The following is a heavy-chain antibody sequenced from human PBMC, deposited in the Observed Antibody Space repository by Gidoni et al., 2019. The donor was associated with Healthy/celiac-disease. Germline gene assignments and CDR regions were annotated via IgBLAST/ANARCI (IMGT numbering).Heavy chain of an antibody. Sequence: QVQLVQSGAEVKKPGASVQVSCKASGYTFTSYAMHWVRQAPGQRLEWMGWINAGNGNTKYSQKFQGRVTITRDTSASTAYMELSSLRSEDTAVYYCARDRYDFWSGSYGMDVWGQGTTVTVSS. V-gene: IGHV1-3*01. CDR2: INAGNGNT. CDR1: GYTFTSYA. J-gene: IGHJ6*02. D-gene: IGHD3-3*01. CDR3: ARDRYDFWSGSYGMDV.